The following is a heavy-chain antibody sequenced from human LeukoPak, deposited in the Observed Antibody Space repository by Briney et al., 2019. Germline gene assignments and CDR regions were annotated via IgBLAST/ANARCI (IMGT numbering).Heavy chain of an antibody. CDR3: ARAGGLVVAGTFDP. J-gene: IGHJ5*02. D-gene: IGHD6-19*01. V-gene: IGHV4-61*08. CDR1: GGPISSGDYY. CDR2: IYYSGST. Sequence: PSETLSLTCTVSGGPISSGDYYWSWIRQHPGKGLEWIGYIYYSGSTNYNPSLKSRVTISVDTSENQFSLKLSSVTAADTAVYYCARAGGLVVAGTFDPWGQGTLVTVSS.